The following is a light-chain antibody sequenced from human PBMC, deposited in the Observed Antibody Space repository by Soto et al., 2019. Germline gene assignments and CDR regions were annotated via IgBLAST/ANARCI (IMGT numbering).Light chain of an antibody. CDR2: GAS. CDR1: ENVRTF. CDR3: QQHSHWPPWT. Sequence: EIVLTQSPATLSLSPGERATLSCRASENVRTFVDWYQQKPGQAPRLLIYGASNRATDIPARFSGSGSGTDFTLTISNLEPEDFAVYYCQQHSHWPPWTFGQGTKV. J-gene: IGKJ1*01. V-gene: IGKV3-11*01.